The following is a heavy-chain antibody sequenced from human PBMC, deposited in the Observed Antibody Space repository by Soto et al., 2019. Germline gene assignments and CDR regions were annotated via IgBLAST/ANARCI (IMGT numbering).Heavy chain of an antibody. J-gene: IGHJ6*02. V-gene: IGHV6-1*01. D-gene: IGHD2-8*02. Sequence: SQTLSLTCAISGDSVSSNSAAWNWIRQSPSRGLEWLGRTYYRSKWYNDYAVSVKSRITINPDTSKNQFSLQLNSVTPEDTAVYYCARGGNWWNTGSDVMDVWGQGTTVTVSS. CDR2: TYYRSKWYN. CDR1: GDSVSSNSAA. CDR3: ARGGNWWNTGSDVMDV.